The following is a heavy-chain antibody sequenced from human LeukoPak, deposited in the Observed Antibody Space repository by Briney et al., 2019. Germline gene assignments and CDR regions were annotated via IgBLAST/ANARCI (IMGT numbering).Heavy chain of an antibody. J-gene: IGHJ5*02. CDR3: ARDLSRYCSSTSCYSGWFDP. CDR2: INPSGGST. CDR1: GYTFTSYY. D-gene: IGHD2-2*01. Sequence: ASVKVSCEASGYTFTSYYMHWVRQAPGQGLEWMGIINPSGGSTSYAQKFQGRVTMTRDTSTSTVYMELSSLRSEDTAVYYCARDLSRYCSSTSCYSGWFDPWGQGTLVTVSS. V-gene: IGHV1-46*03.